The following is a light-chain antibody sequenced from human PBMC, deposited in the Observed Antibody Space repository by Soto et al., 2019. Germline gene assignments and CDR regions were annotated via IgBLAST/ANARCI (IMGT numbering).Light chain of an antibody. J-gene: IGLJ1*01. CDR1: SSDVGGYNY. CDR2: EVS. CDR3: SSYTSSSTLV. Sequence: QSVLTQPASVSGSPGQSITISCTGTSSDVGGYNYVSWYQQHPGKAPKLMIYEVSNRPSGVSNRFSGSKSGNTASLTISGLQAEDEADIYCSSYTSSSTLVFGTGTKLTVL. V-gene: IGLV2-14*01.